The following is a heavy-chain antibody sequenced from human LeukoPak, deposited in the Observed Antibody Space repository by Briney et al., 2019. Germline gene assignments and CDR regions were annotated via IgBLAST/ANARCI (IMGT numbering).Heavy chain of an antibody. J-gene: IGHJ6*02. CDR3: ARSTDGSGSYYYYGMDV. V-gene: IGHV3-11*01. CDR2: ISSSGNPI. CDR1: GFTFSDYH. Sequence: GGSLRLSCTASGFTFSDYHMSWIRQAPGRGPEWVSYISSSGNPIHYADSVRGRFTISRDNAKNSLYLHMNSLRAEDAAVYYCARSTDGSGSYYYYGMDVWGQGTTVTVSS. D-gene: IGHD3-10*01.